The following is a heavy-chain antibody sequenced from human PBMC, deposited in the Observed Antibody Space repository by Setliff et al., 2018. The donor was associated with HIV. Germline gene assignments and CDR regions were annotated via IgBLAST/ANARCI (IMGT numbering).Heavy chain of an antibody. D-gene: IGHD3-16*01. CDR2: IYYSGYYKA. V-gene: IGHV4-30-4*01. J-gene: IGHJ3*01. CDR1: GDSINNGDYY. CDR3: ARAISFDFPSGLKGTFDV. Sequence: SETLSLTCSVSGDSINNGDYYWSWIRQSPGEGLEWIGYIYYSGYYKAYYDSNPALKSRFSASVDTSRNQFSLELQSMTAADTAMYYCARAISFDFPSGLKGTFDVWGLGTMVTVSS.